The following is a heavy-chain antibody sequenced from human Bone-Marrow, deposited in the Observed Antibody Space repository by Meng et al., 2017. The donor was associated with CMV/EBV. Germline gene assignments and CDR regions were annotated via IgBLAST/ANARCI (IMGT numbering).Heavy chain of an antibody. CDR1: GFTFSSYA. V-gene: IGHV3-30*04. J-gene: IGHJ4*02. Sequence: GESLKISCAASGFTFSSYAMHWVRQAPGKGLEWVAVISCDGSNKYYADSVKGRFTISRDNSKNTLYLQMNSLRAEDTAVYYCARGEDYYDSSGYYYRDWGQGTLVTVSS. D-gene: IGHD3-22*01. CDR3: ARGEDYYDSSGYYYRD. CDR2: ISCDGSNK.